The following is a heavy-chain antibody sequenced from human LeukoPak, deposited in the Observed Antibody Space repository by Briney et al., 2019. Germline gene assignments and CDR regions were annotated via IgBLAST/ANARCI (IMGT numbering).Heavy chain of an antibody. CDR3: ARGQAGGMDV. CDR2: ISSSSSTI. CDR1: GFTFSSHS. V-gene: IGHV3-48*01. J-gene: IGHJ6*02. Sequence: GGSLRLSCAASGFTFSSHSMNWVRQAPGKGLEWVSYISSSSSTIYYAGSVKGRFTISRDNAKNSLYLQMNSLRAEDTAVYYCARGQAGGMDVWGRGTTVTVSS.